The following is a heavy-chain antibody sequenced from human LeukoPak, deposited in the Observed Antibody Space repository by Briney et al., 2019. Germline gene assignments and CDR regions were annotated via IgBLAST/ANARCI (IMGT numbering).Heavy chain of an antibody. CDR1: GGSISSGDYY. CDR3: ARDRGISLSFLY. Sequence: SETLSLTCTVSGGSISSGDYYWSWIRLPPGKGLEWIGYIYYSGSTYYNPSLKSRVTISVDTSKNQFSLKLSSVTAADTAVYYCARDRGISLSFLYWGQGTLVTVSS. CDR2: IYYSGST. D-gene: IGHD2-15*01. J-gene: IGHJ4*02. V-gene: IGHV4-30-4*01.